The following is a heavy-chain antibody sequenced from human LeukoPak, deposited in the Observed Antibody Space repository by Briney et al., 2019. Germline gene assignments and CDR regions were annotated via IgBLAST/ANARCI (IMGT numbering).Heavy chain of an antibody. CDR2: ISGSGGST. CDR3: AKDRFASGDFDY. D-gene: IGHD1-26*01. V-gene: IGHV3-23*01. Sequence: HTGGSLRLSCAASGFTFSSYAMSWVRPPPGKGLEWVSAISGSGGSTYYADSVTGRFTISRDNSKNTLYLQMNSLRAEDTAVYYCAKDRFASGDFDYWGQGTLVTVSS. J-gene: IGHJ4*02. CDR1: GFTFSSYA.